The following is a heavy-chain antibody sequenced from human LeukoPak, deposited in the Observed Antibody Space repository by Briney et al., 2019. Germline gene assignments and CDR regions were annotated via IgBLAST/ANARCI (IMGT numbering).Heavy chain of an antibody. CDR1: GYSISSGYY. J-gene: IGHJ4*02. CDR2: IYHSGST. CDR3: ARAKDRYSSSWEYFDY. Sequence: SETLSLTCAVSGYSISSGYYGGWIRQPPGKGLEWIGSIYHSGSTYYNPSLKSRVTISVDTSKNQFSLKLSSVTAADTAVYYCARAKDRYSSSWEYFDYWGQGTLVTVSS. V-gene: IGHV4-38-2*01. D-gene: IGHD6-13*01.